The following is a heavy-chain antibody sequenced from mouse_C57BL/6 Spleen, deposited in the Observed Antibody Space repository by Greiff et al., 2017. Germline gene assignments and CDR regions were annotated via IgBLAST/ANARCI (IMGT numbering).Heavy chain of an antibody. CDR1: GYTFTGYW. V-gene: IGHV1-9*01. D-gene: IGHD1-1*01. CDR2: ILPGSGIT. CDR3: ARSGYGSSPWFAY. J-gene: IGHJ3*01. Sequence: VQLVESGAELMKPGASVKLSCKATGYTFTGYWIEWVKQRPGHGLEWIGEILPGSGITNYNEKFKGKATFTADTSSNTAYMQLSSLTTEDSAIYYCARSGYGSSPWFAYWGQGTLVTVSA.